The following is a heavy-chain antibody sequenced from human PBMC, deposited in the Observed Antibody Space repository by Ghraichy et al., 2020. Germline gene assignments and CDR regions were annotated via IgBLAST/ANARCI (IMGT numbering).Heavy chain of an antibody. V-gene: IGHV3-21*01. CDR2: SRSSRGYI. CDR3: ARGGVAATIDY. Sequence: GGGGGGGASSRSSRGYICYADSVKGRFTISRDNAKNSLYLQMNSLRAEDTAVYYCARGGVAATIDYWGQGTLVTVSS. J-gene: IGHJ4*02. D-gene: IGHD2-15*01.